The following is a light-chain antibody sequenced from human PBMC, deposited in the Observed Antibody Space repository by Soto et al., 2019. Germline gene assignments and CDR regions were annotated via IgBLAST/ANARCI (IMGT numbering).Light chain of an antibody. Sequence: QLTQSPSSLSASVGDRVTITCRASQGISSYVAWYQQTPGKAPKLLIHDASTLQSGVPSRFSGSGSTTEFTLTISSLQPEDVATYYCQQAGTFGPGTTVEIK. CDR2: DAS. CDR1: QGISSY. CDR3: QQAGT. J-gene: IGKJ3*01. V-gene: IGKV1-9*01.